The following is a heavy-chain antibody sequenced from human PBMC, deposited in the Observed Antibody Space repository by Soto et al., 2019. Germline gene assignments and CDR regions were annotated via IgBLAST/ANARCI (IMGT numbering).Heavy chain of an antibody. J-gene: IGHJ6*02. Sequence: TPETLSLTCTVSGGSISGGDYYWSWISQPPGKGLEWLGYIYYSGRTYYNPSLKSRVTISVDTSKNQFSLKLSSVTAADTAVYYCARAVFCSGGSCYLAHYYYYYGMDVWGQGTTVTVSS. CDR1: GGSISGGDYY. CDR3: ARAVFCSGGSCYLAHYYYYYGMDV. V-gene: IGHV4-30-4*08. D-gene: IGHD2-15*01. CDR2: IYYSGRT.